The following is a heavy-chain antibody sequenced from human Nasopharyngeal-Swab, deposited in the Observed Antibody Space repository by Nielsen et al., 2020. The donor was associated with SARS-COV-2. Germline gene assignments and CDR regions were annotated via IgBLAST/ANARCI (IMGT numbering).Heavy chain of an antibody. J-gene: IGHJ6*02. CDR3: ARDYCSSTSCQRYYYYYYGMDV. D-gene: IGHD2-2*01. V-gene: IGHV3-33*01. Sequence: GESLKISCAASGFTFSSYGMHWVRQAQGKGPEWVAVIWYDGSNKYYADSAKGRFTISRDNSKNTLYLQMNSLRAEDTAVYYCARDYCSSTSCQRYYYYYYGMDVWGQGTTVTVSS. CDR1: GFTFSSYG. CDR2: IWYDGSNK.